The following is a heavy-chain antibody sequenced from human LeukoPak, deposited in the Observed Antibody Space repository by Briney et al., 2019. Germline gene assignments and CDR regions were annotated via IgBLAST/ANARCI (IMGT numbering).Heavy chain of an antibody. V-gene: IGHV3-30*18. Sequence: GRSLRLSCGASGFTFSSYGMHWVRQAPGKGLEWVAVISSDGSNKYYADSVKGRFTISRDNSKNTLYLQMNSLRAEDTAVYYCAKDPKAMAGNNCYGMDAWGQGTTVTVSS. CDR1: GFTFSSYG. D-gene: IGHD6-19*01. CDR3: AKDPKAMAGNNCYGMDA. J-gene: IGHJ6*02. CDR2: ISSDGSNK.